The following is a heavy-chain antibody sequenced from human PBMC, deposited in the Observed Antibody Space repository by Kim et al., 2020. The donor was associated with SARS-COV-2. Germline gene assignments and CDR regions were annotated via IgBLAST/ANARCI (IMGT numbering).Heavy chain of an antibody. CDR1: GFTFSSYS. CDR3: ARDSSSWYEKKNYYYYYGMDV. J-gene: IGHJ6*02. D-gene: IGHD6-13*01. V-gene: IGHV3-48*02. CDR2: ISSSSSTI. Sequence: GGSLRLSCAASGFTFSSYSMNWVRQAPGKGLEWVSYISSSSSTIYYADSVKGRFTISRDNAKNSLYLQMNSLRDEDTAVYYCARDSSSWYEKKNYYYYYGMDVWGQGTTVTVSS.